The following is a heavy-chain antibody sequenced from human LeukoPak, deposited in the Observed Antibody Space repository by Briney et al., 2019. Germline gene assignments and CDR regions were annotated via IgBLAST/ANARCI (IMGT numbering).Heavy chain of an antibody. Sequence: SSETLSLTCTVSGGSLSSSSYYWGWIRQPPGKGLEWIGSIYYSGSTYNNPSLKSRVTISVDQSKNQFSIKLTSVTAADTAVYYCARDLYISSWSVRPPLGYWGQGTLVTVSS. V-gene: IGHV4-39*07. CDR3: ARDLYISSWSVRPPLGY. J-gene: IGHJ4*02. CDR2: IYYSGST. D-gene: IGHD6-13*01. CDR1: GGSLSSSSYY.